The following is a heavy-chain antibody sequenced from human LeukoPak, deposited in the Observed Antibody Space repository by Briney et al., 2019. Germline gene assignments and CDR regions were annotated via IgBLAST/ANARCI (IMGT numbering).Heavy chain of an antibody. D-gene: IGHD6-19*01. CDR1: GFTFSNYD. J-gene: IGHJ4*02. CDR3: ARYLGGWSFDY. Sequence: PGGSLRLSCAASGFTFSNYDMIWVRQAPGKGLEWVSYISRTSHTIYYADSVKGRFTISRDNAKNSLYLQMNSPRVEDTAVYSCARYLGGWSFDYWGQGTLVTVSS. V-gene: IGHV3-48*01. CDR2: ISRTSHTI.